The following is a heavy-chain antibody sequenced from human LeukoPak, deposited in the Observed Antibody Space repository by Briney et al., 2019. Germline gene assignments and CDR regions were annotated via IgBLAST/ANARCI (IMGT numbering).Heavy chain of an antibody. CDR1: GGTFSSYA. J-gene: IGHJ4*02. Sequence: GASVKVSCKASGGTFSSYAISWVRQAPGQGLEWMGGIIPLFDTANYAQKFQGRVTITADESTNTAYMELSSLRSEDTAVFYCATANRRRDGYNSGFWDYWGQGTLVTVSS. V-gene: IGHV1-69*13. D-gene: IGHD5-24*01. CDR2: IIPLFDTA. CDR3: ATANRRRDGYNSGFWDY.